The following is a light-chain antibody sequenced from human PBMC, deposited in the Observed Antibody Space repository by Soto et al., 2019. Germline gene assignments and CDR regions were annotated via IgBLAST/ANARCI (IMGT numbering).Light chain of an antibody. CDR1: ESVSSNQ. V-gene: IGKV3D-20*01. J-gene: IGKJ5*01. CDR2: DAS. CDR3: QQYGSSPIT. Sequence: PGERAALSCGASESVSSNQLAXYQXKXGXXXRXXXYDASSRASGIPERFSGSGSGTGFSLTISSLEPEDSAVYYCQQYGSSPITFGQGKRLEIK.